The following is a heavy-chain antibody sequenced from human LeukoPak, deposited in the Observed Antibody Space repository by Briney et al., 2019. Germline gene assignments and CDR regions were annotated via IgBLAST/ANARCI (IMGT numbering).Heavy chain of an antibody. CDR2: ITWNSADI. J-gene: IGHJ3*02. CDR3: AKAIWSGLRNAFDI. CDR1: GFTFNDYA. Sequence: PPGGSLRLSCTASGFTFNDYAMNWVRQVPGKGLEWVSGITWNSADIGYADSAKGRFTISRDNAKNSLYLQMNSLRTDDTAYYYCAKAIWSGLRNAFDIWGQGTMVTVSS. D-gene: IGHD3-3*01. V-gene: IGHV3-9*01.